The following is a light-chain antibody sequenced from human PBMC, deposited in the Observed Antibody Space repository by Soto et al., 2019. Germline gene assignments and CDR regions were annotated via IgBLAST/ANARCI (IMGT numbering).Light chain of an antibody. J-gene: IGLJ1*01. CDR3: SSYTNINTRACV. CDR2: EVS. V-gene: IGLV2-14*01. CDR1: SSDVGGYNS. Sequence: QSALTQPASASGSPGQSITISCTGTSSDVGGYNSVSWYQQHPGKAPKLLIYEVSNRPSGVSNRFSGSKSGNTASLTISGLQAGDDTDYYCSSYTNINTRACVFGTGTKVTVL.